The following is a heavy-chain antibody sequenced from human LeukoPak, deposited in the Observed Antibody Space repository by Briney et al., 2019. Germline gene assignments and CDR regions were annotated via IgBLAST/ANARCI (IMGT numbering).Heavy chain of an antibody. CDR3: ARYSRGVGY. Sequence: SETLSLTCAVYGGSFSGYYWSWIRQPPGKGLEWIGEINHSGSTNYNPSLKSLVTISVDTSKNQFSLKLSSVTAADTAVYYCARYSRGVGYWGQGTLVTVSS. CDR2: INHSGST. J-gene: IGHJ4*02. CDR1: GGSFSGYY. V-gene: IGHV4-34*01. D-gene: IGHD5-18*01.